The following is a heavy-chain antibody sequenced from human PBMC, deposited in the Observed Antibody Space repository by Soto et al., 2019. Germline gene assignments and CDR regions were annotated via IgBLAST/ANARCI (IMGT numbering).Heavy chain of an antibody. D-gene: IGHD2-15*01. CDR1: GGSISGSY. CDR3: TKYRRTDAEGYSFDY. CDR2: IHYSGST. J-gene: IGHJ4*02. Sequence: QVQLQESGPGLVKPSETRSLTCTVSGGSISGSYWSWIRQTPGKVLEWVGYIHYSGSTNYNPSLKSRVTMSVDSAKNQFSLQLSSVTAADTAVYFCTKYRRTDAEGYSFDYWGQGALVTVSS. V-gene: IGHV4-59*01.